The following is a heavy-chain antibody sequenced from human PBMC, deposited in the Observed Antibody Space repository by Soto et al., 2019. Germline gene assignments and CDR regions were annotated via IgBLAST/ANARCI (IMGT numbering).Heavy chain of an antibody. CDR1: GYTFTNYG. Sequence: QVQLVQSGAEVKKPGASVTVSCKASGYTFTNYGFSWVRQAPGQGLEWMGWISGYNGNTKYAEKFQNRVTMTTDTSTNTADMELRSLRSDDRAVYYCAREGQAPYYYYGMDVWGQGTAVTVSS. CDR3: AREGQAPYYYYGMDV. J-gene: IGHJ6*02. V-gene: IGHV1-18*01. CDR2: ISGYNGNT.